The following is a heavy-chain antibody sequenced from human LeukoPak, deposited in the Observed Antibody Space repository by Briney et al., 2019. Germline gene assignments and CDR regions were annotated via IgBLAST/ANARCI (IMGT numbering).Heavy chain of an antibody. CDR3: ARRIAVASNWFDP. CDR2: IYYSGST. V-gene: IGHV4-61*01. D-gene: IGHD6-19*01. J-gene: IGHJ5*02. Sequence: SETLSLTCPVSGGSVSSGSYYWIWIRQPPGKGLEWIGYIYYSGSTNYNPSLKSRVTISVDTSKNQFSLKLSSVTAADTAVYYCARRIAVASNWFDPWGQGTLVTVSS. CDR1: GGSVSSGSYY.